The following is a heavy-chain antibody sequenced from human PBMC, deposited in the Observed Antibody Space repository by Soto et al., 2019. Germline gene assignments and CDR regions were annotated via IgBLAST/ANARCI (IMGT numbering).Heavy chain of an antibody. Sequence: GGSLRLSCAASGFTFSSYGMHWVRQAPGKGLEWVAVISYDGSNKYYADSVKGRFTISRDNSKNTLYLQMNSLRAEDTAVYYCAKEHSSSWYYYYGMDVWDQGTTVTVSS. J-gene: IGHJ6*02. CDR3: AKEHSSSWYYYYGMDV. D-gene: IGHD6-13*01. V-gene: IGHV3-30*18. CDR2: ISYDGSNK. CDR1: GFTFSSYG.